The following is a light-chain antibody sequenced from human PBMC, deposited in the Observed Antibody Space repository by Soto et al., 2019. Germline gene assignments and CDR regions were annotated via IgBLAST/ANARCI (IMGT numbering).Light chain of an antibody. Sequence: SYELTQPSSVTVSQGQTARITCSGDVLAKKYARWFQQKPGQAPVLVIYKDSERPSGIPERFSGSSSGTTVTLTISGAQVDAEADYYCYSAADNNVLFGGGTKLTVL. V-gene: IGLV3-27*01. CDR1: VLAKKY. J-gene: IGLJ2*01. CDR2: KDS. CDR3: YSAADNNVL.